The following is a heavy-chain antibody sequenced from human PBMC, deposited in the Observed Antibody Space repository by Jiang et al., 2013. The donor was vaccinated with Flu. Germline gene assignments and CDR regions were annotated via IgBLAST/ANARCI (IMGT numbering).Heavy chain of an antibody. V-gene: IGHV4-39*01. D-gene: IGHD6-6*01. Sequence: SLTCTVSGGSISSSSYYWGWIRRAPREGAGVDWSIYYSGSTYYNPSLKSRVTISVDTSKNQFSLKLSSVTAADTAVYYCARIEYSSSSGAFDIWGQGTMVTVSS. CDR3: ARIEYSSSSGAFDI. CDR1: GGSISSSSYY. J-gene: IGHJ3*02. CDR2: IYYSGST.